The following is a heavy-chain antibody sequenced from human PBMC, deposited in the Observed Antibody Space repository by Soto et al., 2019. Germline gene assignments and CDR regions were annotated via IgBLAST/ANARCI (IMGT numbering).Heavy chain of an antibody. D-gene: IGHD6-13*01. CDR1: GGSISSGGYY. Sequence: SETLSLTCTVSGGSISSGGYYWSWIRQHPGKGLEWIGFISYSGSPSYNPSLKSRVSISADTSKNHFSLRVSSVTAADTAVYYCAREVSTHFEYWGQGTLVTVSS. CDR2: ISYSGSP. CDR3: AREVSTHFEY. J-gene: IGHJ4*02. V-gene: IGHV4-31*03.